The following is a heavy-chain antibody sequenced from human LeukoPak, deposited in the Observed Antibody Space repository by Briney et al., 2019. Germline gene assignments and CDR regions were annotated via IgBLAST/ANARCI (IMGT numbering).Heavy chain of an antibody. D-gene: IGHD3-3*01. Sequence: ASVKVSCKASGYTFTSYAMNWVRQAPGQGLEWMGWINTNTGNPTYAQGFTGRFVFSLDTSVSTAYLQISSLKAEDTAVYYCASPAPDYDFWSGYSTFDYWVQGTLVTVSS. CDR2: INTNTGNP. J-gene: IGHJ4*02. CDR1: GYTFTSYA. V-gene: IGHV7-4-1*02. CDR3: ASPAPDYDFWSGYSTFDY.